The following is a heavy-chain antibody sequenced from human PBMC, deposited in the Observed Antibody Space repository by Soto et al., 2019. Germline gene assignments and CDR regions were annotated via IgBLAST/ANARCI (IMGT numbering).Heavy chain of an antibody. CDR3: AKEAYCGGDCSYGMYV. V-gene: IGHV3-23*01. D-gene: IGHD2-21*02. Sequence: GGSLRLSCAASGFTFSSHAMSWVRQAPGKGLEWVSPISGSGGRTYYADSVKGRFTISRDNSKNTLYLQMNSLRAEDTAVYYCAKEAYCGGDCSYGMYVWGQGTTVTVSS. CDR2: ISGSGGRT. CDR1: GFTFSSHA. J-gene: IGHJ6*02.